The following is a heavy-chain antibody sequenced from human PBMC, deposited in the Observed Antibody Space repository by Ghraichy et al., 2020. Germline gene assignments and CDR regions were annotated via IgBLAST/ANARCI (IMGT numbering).Heavy chain of an antibody. CDR3: ARDSGYDSYFDY. D-gene: IGHD5-12*01. J-gene: IGHJ4*02. CDR2: ISSSSYI. CDR1: GFTFSSYS. V-gene: IGHV3-21*01. Sequence: GESLNISCAASGFTFSSYSMNWVRQAPGKGLEWVSSISSSSYIYYADSVKGRFTISRDNAKNSLYLQMNSLRAEDTAVYYCARDSGYDSYFDYWGQGTLVTVSS.